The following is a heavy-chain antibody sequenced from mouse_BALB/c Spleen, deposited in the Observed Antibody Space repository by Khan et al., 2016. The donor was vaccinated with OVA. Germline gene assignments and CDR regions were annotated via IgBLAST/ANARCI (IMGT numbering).Heavy chain of an antibody. CDR2: INTYTGEP. Sequence: QIQLVQSGPELKKPGETVKISCKASGYTFTNYGMNWVKQSPGKALKWMGWINTYTGEPTYADDFKGRFAFSLETSASTAYLLINNLKNEDTATYFCARPPYFSYTLDYWGQGTSVTVSS. J-gene: IGHJ4*01. D-gene: IGHD2-10*01. V-gene: IGHV9-3-1*01. CDR1: GYTFTNYG. CDR3: ARPPYFSYTLDY.